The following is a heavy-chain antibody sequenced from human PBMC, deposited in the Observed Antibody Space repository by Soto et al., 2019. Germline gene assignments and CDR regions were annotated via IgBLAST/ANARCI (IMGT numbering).Heavy chain of an antibody. J-gene: IGHJ4*02. Sequence: SETLSLTCTVSGGSISSYYWSWIRQPPGKGLEWIGYIYYSGSTNYNPSLKSRVTISRDNAKNSLDLQMNSLRAEDTAVYYCARPSGAMYYYDSSGYYLSNFDYWGQGTLVTVSS. D-gene: IGHD3-22*01. CDR2: IYYSGST. CDR1: GGSISSYY. CDR3: ARPSGAMYYYDSSGYYLSNFDY. V-gene: IGHV4-59*12.